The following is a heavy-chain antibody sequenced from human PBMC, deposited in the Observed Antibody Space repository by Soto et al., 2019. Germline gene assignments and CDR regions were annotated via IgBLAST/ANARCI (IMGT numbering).Heavy chain of an antibody. D-gene: IGHD3-10*01. CDR1: GFTFSSYS. Sequence: GSLRLSCAASGFTFSSYSMNWVRQAPGKGLEWVSSISSSSSYIYYADSVKGRFTISRDNAKNSLYLQMNSLRAEDTAVYYCARELWFGEGPPTWFDPWGQGTLVNVSS. V-gene: IGHV3-21*01. J-gene: IGHJ5*02. CDR2: ISSSSSYI. CDR3: ARELWFGEGPPTWFDP.